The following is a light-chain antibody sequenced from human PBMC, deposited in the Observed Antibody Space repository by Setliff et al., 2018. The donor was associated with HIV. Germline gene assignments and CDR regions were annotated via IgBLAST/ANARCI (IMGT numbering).Light chain of an antibody. CDR3: SSYTSSSPLYV. J-gene: IGLJ1*01. V-gene: IGLV2-14*01. Sequence: ALTQPASVSGSPGQSITISCTGTSSDVGGYNYVSWYQQHPGKAPKLMIYEVSNRPSGVSDCFSGSKSGNTASLTISGLQTEDEADYFCSSYTSSSPLYVFGTGTKVTVL. CDR2: EVS. CDR1: SSDVGGYNY.